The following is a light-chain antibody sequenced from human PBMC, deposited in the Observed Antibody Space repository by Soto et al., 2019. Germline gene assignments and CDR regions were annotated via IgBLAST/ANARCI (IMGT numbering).Light chain of an antibody. CDR1: QTIMTY. CDR2: AAS. Sequence: DIQMTQSPSSLSASVGDEVTITCRASQTIMTYLNWYQLKPGKPPRLLIYAASSLQSGVPSRFSGSGSGTDFTLTISSLQPEDFATYSCQQRYNSPQTFGQGTKVDI. CDR3: QQRYNSPQT. V-gene: IGKV1-39*01. J-gene: IGKJ1*01.